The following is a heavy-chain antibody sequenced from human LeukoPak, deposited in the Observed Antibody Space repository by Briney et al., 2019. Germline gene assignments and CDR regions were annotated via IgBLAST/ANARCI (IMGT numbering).Heavy chain of an antibody. CDR1: GFTFSNSE. Sequence: GGSLRLSCAASGFTFSNSEMNWVRQAPGKGLEWLSFISITGGTTHYAVSVKGRFTISRDNAQSSLFLQMNNLGAEDTAVYYCGRLTAYYSDYWGQGTLVTVSS. CDR2: ISITGGTT. J-gene: IGHJ4*02. V-gene: IGHV3-48*03. CDR3: GRLTAYYSDY.